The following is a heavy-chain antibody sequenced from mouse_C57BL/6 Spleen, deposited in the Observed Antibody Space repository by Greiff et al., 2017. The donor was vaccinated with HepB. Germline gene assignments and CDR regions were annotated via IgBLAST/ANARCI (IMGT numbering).Heavy chain of an antibody. D-gene: IGHD1-1*01. J-gene: IGHJ3*01. CDR3: TDYGSSGNAWFAY. CDR2: IRLKSDNYAT. V-gene: IGHV6-3*01. CDR1: GFTFSNYW. Sequence: EVKLMESGGGLVQPGGSMKLSCVASGFTFSNYWMNWVRQSPEKGLEWVAQIRLKSDNYATHYAESVKGRFTISRDDSKSSVYLQMNNLRAEDTGIYYCTDYGSSGNAWFAYWGQGTLVTVSA.